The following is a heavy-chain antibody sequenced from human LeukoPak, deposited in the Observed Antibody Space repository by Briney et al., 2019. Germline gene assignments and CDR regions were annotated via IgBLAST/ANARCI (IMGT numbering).Heavy chain of an antibody. CDR3: ARHAYYYDRSGSYEAFDI. D-gene: IGHD3-22*01. CDR1: GGSISSYS. Sequence: SETLSLTCSVSGGSISSYSWNWIRQPPGKGLEWVGSMYYSGSTNYKPSLKSRVTISVDTSKDQFSLKLSSVTAADTAVYYCARHAYYYDRSGSYEAFDIWGQGTMVTVSS. V-gene: IGHV4-59*08. CDR2: MYYSGST. J-gene: IGHJ3*02.